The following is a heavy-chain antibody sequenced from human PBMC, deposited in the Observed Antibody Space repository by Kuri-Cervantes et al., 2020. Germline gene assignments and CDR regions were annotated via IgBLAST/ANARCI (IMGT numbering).Heavy chain of an antibody. CDR1: GYTFTSYA. CDR2: INAGNGNT. V-gene: IGHV1-3*01. D-gene: IGHD3-22*01. CDR3: ARDYYDTSGYYYGRHFDP. Sequence: ASVKVSCKASGYTFTSYAMHWVRQAPGQRLEWMGWINAGNGNTKYSQKFQGRVTITRDTSASTAYMELSSLRSEDTAVYYCARDYYDTSGYYYGRHFDPWGQGTLVTVPS. J-gene: IGHJ5*02.